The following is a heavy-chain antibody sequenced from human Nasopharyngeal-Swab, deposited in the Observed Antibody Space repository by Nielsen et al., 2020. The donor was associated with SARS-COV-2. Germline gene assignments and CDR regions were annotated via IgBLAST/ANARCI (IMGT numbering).Heavy chain of an antibody. CDR3: TRGRDIRYGMDV. CDR1: GGSFSGYY. Sequence: SETLSLTCAFYGGSFSGYYWNWIRQSPGKGLEWIGEIHYSGKTYYNPSLKSRVTMSVDTSKNQFSLKLTSVTAADTAVYFCTRGRDIRYGMDVWGLGTAVTVSS. V-gene: IGHV4-34*01. J-gene: IGHJ6*02. D-gene: IGHD2-15*01. CDR2: IHYSGKT.